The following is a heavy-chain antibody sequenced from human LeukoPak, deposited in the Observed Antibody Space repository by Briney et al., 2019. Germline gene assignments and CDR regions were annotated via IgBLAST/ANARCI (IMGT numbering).Heavy chain of an antibody. D-gene: IGHD3-10*01. CDR3: ARVSYYGSGSYYYYYYYMDV. J-gene: IGHJ6*03. Sequence: SETLSLTCTVSGYSISSGYYWGWIRQPPGKGLEWIGSIYHSGSTYYNPSLKSRVTISVDTSKNHFSLKLSSVTAADTAVYYCARVSYYGSGSYYYYYYYMDVWGKGTTVTVSS. V-gene: IGHV4-38-2*02. CDR2: IYHSGST. CDR1: GYSISSGYY.